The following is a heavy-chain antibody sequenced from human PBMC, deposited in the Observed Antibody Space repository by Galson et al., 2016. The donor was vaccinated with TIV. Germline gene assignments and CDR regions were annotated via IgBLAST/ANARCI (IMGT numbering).Heavy chain of an antibody. CDR2: IIPILGIA. J-gene: IGHJ2*01. Sequence: SVKVSCKASGGTFSNYAISWVRQAPGQGLEWMGRIIPILGIAHYAEKIQGRATITADKSTSTAYMELSSLRSDDAAVYYCARGTEVGATAYWYFDLWGRGTLVTVSS. D-gene: IGHD1-26*01. V-gene: IGHV1-69*04. CDR3: ARGTEVGATAYWYFDL. CDR1: GGTFSNYA.